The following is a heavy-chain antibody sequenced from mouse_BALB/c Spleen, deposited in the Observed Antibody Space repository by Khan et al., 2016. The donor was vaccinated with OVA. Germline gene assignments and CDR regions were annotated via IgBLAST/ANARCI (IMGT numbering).Heavy chain of an antibody. CDR1: GFSFSSYS. CDR3: DRHLTGSFAY. V-gene: IGHV5-6*01. Sequence: EVELFPSGGDLVKPGGSLKLSCAASGFSFSSYSMSWVRQTPDKRLEWVATIGSGGDYTYYPDIVKGRFTISRDNAKNTLYLQMSSLKSEDTAMFYCDRHLTGSFAYWGQGTLVTVSA. J-gene: IGHJ3*01. D-gene: IGHD4-1*01. CDR2: IGSGGDYT.